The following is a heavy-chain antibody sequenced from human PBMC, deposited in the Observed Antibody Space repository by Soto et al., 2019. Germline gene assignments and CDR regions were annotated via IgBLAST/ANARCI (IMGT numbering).Heavy chain of an antibody. V-gene: IGHV3-7*01. Sequence: GSLRLSCVASGFTFSTYWMSWVRQAPGKGLEWVAYMSLDGSNKDYVDSVKGRFTISRDNARNSLYLQMNSLRAEDTAVYYCARRGPGTYFDYWGQGTLVTVSS. CDR1: GFTFSTYW. CDR3: ARRGPGTYFDY. D-gene: IGHD6-13*01. CDR2: MSLDGSNK. J-gene: IGHJ4*02.